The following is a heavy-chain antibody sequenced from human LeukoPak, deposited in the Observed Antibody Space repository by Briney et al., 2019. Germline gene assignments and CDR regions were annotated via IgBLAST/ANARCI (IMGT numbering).Heavy chain of an antibody. J-gene: IGHJ3*02. Sequence: PGGSLRLSCAASGFTFSSYGMHWVRQAPGKGLEWVAVIWYDGGNKYYADSVKGRFTISRDNSKNTLYLQMNSLRAADTAVYYCARDRGSSGWYDAFDIWGQGTMVTVSS. CDR3: ARDRGSSGWYDAFDI. D-gene: IGHD6-19*01. V-gene: IGHV3-33*01. CDR1: GFTFSSYG. CDR2: IWYDGGNK.